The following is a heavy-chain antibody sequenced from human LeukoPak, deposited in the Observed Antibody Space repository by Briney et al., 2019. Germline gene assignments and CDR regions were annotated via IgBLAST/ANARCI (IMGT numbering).Heavy chain of an antibody. J-gene: IGHJ4*02. CDR3: TNPYIWTGYWVPDHDY. V-gene: IGHV3-30*02. D-gene: IGHD3-9*01. Sequence: GGSHTPSYAPYAFTFSSYGMHWARQAPSKGLEWVAFIRYDGSNKYYADSVKGRFAISRDNSKNTLYLQMNSLRAEDRAVYCCTNPYIWTGYWVPDHDYWGQGTLVTVSS. CDR1: AFTFSSYG. CDR2: IRYDGSNK.